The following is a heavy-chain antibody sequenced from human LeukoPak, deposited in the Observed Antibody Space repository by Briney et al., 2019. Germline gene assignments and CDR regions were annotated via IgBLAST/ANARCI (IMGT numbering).Heavy chain of an antibody. J-gene: IGHJ5*02. D-gene: IGHD3-22*01. CDR2: IWYDGSNK. V-gene: IGHV3-33*01. Sequence: PGGSLRLSCAASGFTFSSYGMHWVRQAPGKGLEWVAVIWYDGSNKYYADSVKGRFTISRDNSKNTLYLQMNSLRAEDTAVYYCARDWDYYDSSGYPLGSDPWGQGTLVTVSS. CDR1: GFTFSSYG. CDR3: ARDWDYYDSSGYPLGSDP.